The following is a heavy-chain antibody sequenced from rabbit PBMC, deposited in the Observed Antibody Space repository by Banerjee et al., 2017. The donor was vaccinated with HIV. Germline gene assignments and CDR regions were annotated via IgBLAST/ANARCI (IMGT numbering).Heavy chain of an antibody. J-gene: IGHJ4*01. V-gene: IGHV1S45*01. CDR2: IYAGSSGST. D-gene: IGHD4-1*01. CDR1: GFSFSNKYV. Sequence: QEQLGESGGDLVKPEGSLTLTCTASGFSFSNKYVMCWVRQAPGKGLEWIGCIYAGSSGSTYYASWAKGRFTISKTSSTTVTLQMTSLTAADTATYFCARDLAGVIGWNFNLWGQGTLVTVS. CDR3: ARDLAGVIGWNFNL.